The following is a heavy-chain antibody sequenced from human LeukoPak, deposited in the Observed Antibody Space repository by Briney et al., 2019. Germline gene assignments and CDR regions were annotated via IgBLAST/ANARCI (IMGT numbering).Heavy chain of an antibody. CDR2: VNPNSGNT. Sequence: ASAKVSCKASGYTFTSYDINWVRQATGQGLEWMGWVNPNSGNTGYAQKFQGRVTMTRNTSISTAYMELSSLRSEDTAVYYCASSYSSGWYAFDIWGQGTMVTVSS. CDR1: GYTFTSYD. J-gene: IGHJ3*02. D-gene: IGHD6-19*01. CDR3: ASSYSSGWYAFDI. V-gene: IGHV1-8*01.